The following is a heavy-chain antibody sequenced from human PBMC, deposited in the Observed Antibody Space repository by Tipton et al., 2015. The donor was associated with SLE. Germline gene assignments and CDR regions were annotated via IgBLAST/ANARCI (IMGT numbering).Heavy chain of an antibody. Sequence: TLSLTCAVYGGSFSGYYWSWIRQPPGKGLEWIGEINHSGSTNYNPSLKSRVTISVDTSKNQFSLKLSSVTAADTAVYYCARDRAGVLSPFDYWGQGTLVTVSS. CDR3: ARDRAGVLSPFDY. CDR2: INHSGST. V-gene: IGHV4-34*01. D-gene: IGHD3-10*01. J-gene: IGHJ4*02. CDR1: GGSFSGYY.